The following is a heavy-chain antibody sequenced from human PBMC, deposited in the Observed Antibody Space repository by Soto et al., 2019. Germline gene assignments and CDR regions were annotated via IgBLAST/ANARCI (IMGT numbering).Heavy chain of an antibody. CDR2: AAYSGGT. Sequence: XETLSLTCTDSGCSMANNNYFWAWIRQPPGKGLEWIGSAAYSGGTYNNPSLKSRVTISVDTSKNQFSLKLTSVTAADTAVYYCAKVVVGATSHSDFDSWGQGTLVTV. D-gene: IGHD2-15*01. CDR1: GCSMANNNYF. J-gene: IGHJ4*02. CDR3: AKVVVGATSHSDFDS. V-gene: IGHV4-39*01.